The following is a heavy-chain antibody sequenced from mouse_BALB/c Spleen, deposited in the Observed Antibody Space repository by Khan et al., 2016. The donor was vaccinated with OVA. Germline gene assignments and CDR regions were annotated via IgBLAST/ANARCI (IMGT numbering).Heavy chain of an antibody. J-gene: IGHJ4*01. CDR2: INTYTGEP. V-gene: IGHV9-3-1*01. D-gene: IGHD2-10*01. Sequence: QIQLVQSGPELKKPGETVKISCTASGYTFTNFGMNWVKQSPGKGLEWMGWINTYTGEPSYADDFKGRFAFSLETSASTAYLQINNLKNEDTATYFCARTSYYSDAIAYWGQGTLITVSA. CDR3: ARTSYYSDAIAY. CDR1: GYTFTNFG.